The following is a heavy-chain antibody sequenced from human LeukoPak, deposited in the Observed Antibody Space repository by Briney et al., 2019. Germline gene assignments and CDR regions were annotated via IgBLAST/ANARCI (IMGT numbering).Heavy chain of an antibody. J-gene: IGHJ5*02. CDR3: AKGGIDIVVVVAAPFDP. CDR2: IKQDGSEK. Sequence: PGGSLRLSCAASGFTFDSNSMSWVRQAPGKGLEWVANIKQDGSEKYYVDSVKGRFTISRDNAKNSLYLQMNSLRAEDTAVYYCAKGGIDIVVVVAAPFDPWGQGTLVTVSS. CDR1: GFTFDSNS. V-gene: IGHV3-7*01. D-gene: IGHD2-15*01.